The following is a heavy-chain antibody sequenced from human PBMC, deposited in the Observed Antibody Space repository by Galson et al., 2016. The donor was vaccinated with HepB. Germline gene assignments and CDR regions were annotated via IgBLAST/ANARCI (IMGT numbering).Heavy chain of an antibody. J-gene: IGHJ4*02. CDR2: IDPSDSQT. CDR3: ARHYSSSERFDFDY. V-gene: IGHV5-10-1*01. CDR1: GYSFTTYW. Sequence: QSGAEVKKPGESLRISCHGSGYSFTTYWISWVRQMPGKGLEWMRRIDPSDSQTNYSPSFQGHVTISGDKSTRTAYLQWSSLKASDTAIYYCARHYSSSERFDFDYWGQGTLITVSS. D-gene: IGHD6-6*01.